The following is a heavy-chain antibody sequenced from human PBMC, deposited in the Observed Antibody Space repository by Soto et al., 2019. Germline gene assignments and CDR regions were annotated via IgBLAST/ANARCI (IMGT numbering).Heavy chain of an antibody. CDR1: GDTYTNFG. J-gene: IGHJ5*02. D-gene: IGHD3-10*01. CDR3: ARVLRGVVNWFDP. V-gene: IGHV1-18*01. Sequence: ASVKVSCKTSGDTYTNFGLSWVRQAPGQGLEWMGWIATYNSNKNYAQKFQGRLTLTTDTSTSTGYMELKSLEYDDTAVYYCARVLRGVVNWFDPWGQGTLVTVSS. CDR2: IATYNSNK.